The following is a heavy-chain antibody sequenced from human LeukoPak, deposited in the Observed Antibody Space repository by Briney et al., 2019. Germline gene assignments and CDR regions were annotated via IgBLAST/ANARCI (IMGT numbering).Heavy chain of an antibody. V-gene: IGHV1-2*02. CDR2: INPNSAGT. D-gene: IGHD2-2*01. CDR1: GYTFTSYY. CDR3: ARDRTYCSRNSCYNSRHDAFDI. Sequence: GASVKVSCKASGYTFTSYYMHWVRQAPGQGLEWMGWINPNSAGTNYAQKFQGRVTMTRDTSISTAYMELSRLRSDDTAVYYCARDRTYCSRNSCYNSRHDAFDIWGQGTMVTVSS. J-gene: IGHJ3*02.